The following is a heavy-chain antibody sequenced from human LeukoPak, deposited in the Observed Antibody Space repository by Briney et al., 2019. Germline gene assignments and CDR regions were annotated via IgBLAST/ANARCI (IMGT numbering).Heavy chain of an antibody. CDR2: IYYSGST. CDR1: GGSISSYY. CDR3: ARWGSITTARFDY. Sequence: SETLSLTCTVSGGSISSYYRSWIRQPPGKGLEWIGYIYYSGSTNYNPSLKSRVTISVDTSKNQFSLELSSVTAADTAVYYCARWGSITTARFDYWGQGTLVTVSS. V-gene: IGHV4-59*01. J-gene: IGHJ4*02. D-gene: IGHD3-16*01.